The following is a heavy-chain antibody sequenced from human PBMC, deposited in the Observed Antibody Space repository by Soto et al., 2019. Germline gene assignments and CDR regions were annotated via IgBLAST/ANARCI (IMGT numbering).Heavy chain of an antibody. CDR3: ARGRVVVAPGVMYNCLGS. V-gene: IGHV4-30-2*01. CDR1: GAPITWGDYS. CDR2: IFHGGST. Sequence: PSETLSLTCAISGAPITWGDYSWNWIRQPPGKGLEWIGYIFHGGSTYYNPSLRSRVTISVDRSRTHFSLKMSSVTAADTPVYYCARGRVVVAPGVMYNCLGSWGQGALVTVSS. J-gene: IGHJ5*01. D-gene: IGHD2-2*01.